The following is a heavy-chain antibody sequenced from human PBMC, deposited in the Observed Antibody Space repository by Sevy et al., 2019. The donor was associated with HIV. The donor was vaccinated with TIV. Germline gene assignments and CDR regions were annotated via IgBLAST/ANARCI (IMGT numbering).Heavy chain of an antibody. D-gene: IGHD3-22*01. CDR3: ATSPDYYDSSRGAFDI. CDR1: GYSVSDLS. Sequence: ASVKVSCKVSGYSVSDLSIHWVRQAPGKGLEWMGGYDPEDGETIYAQKFQGRVTMTEDTSTDTAYMELSSLRSEDTAVYYCATSPDYYDSSRGAFDIWGQGTIVTVSS. V-gene: IGHV1-24*01. CDR2: YDPEDGET. J-gene: IGHJ3*02.